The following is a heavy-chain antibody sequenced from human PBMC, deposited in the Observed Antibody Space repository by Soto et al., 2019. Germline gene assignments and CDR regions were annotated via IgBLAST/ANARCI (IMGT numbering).Heavy chain of an antibody. CDR1: GFTFSNYW. V-gene: IGHV3-7*01. J-gene: IGHJ5*02. D-gene: IGHD1-1*01. CDR3: ATLNIATPGPNWFDP. CDR2: IQQDGSTK. Sequence: PGGSLRLSCAASGFTFSNYWMSWVRQAPGKGLEWVANIQQDGSTKHYLDSVKGRFTISRDNAKNSLYLLLTSLRAEDTAVYYCATLNIATPGPNWFDPWGQGTLVT.